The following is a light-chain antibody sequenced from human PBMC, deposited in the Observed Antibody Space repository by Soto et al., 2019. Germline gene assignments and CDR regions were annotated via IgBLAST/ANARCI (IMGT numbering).Light chain of an antibody. Sequence: NFMLTQPHSVSGSPGKTVTISCTRTGGSIASNYVQWYRQRPGSAPTTVIYEDNQRPSGVPDRFSGSIDSSSNSASLTISGLKTEDEADYYCQSHDTSNHDVFGGGTKLTVL. CDR1: GGSIASNY. CDR3: QSHDTSNHDV. J-gene: IGLJ3*02. CDR2: EDN. V-gene: IGLV6-57*03.